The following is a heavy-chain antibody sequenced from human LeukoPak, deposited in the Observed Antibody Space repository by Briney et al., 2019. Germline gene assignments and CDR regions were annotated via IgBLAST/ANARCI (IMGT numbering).Heavy chain of an antibody. V-gene: IGHV1-2*02. CDR2: INPNSGGT. D-gene: IGHD2-15*01. CDR1: GYTFTGYY. J-gene: IGHJ4*02. Sequence: ASVKVSCKASGYTFTGYYMHWVRQAPGQGLEWMGWINPNSGGTNYAQKFQGRVTMTRDTSISTAYMELSRLRSDDTAVYYCARATRVVPATSYFDYWGQGTLVTVSS. CDR3: ARATRVVPATSYFDY.